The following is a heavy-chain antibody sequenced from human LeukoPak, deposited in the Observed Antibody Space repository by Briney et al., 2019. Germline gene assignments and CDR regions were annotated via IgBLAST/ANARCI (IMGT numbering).Heavy chain of an antibody. D-gene: IGHD1-14*01. CDR2: IYHSGST. J-gene: IGHJ5*02. CDR1: GGSLSSSNW. Sequence: SGTLSLTCAVSGGSLSSSNWWSWVRQPPGKRLEWFGEIYHSGSTNYNPSLKSRVTISVDKSKNQFSLKLSSVTAADTAVYYCARDSKSMTTYNWFDPWGQGTLVTVSS. V-gene: IGHV4-4*02. CDR3: ARDSKSMTTYNWFDP.